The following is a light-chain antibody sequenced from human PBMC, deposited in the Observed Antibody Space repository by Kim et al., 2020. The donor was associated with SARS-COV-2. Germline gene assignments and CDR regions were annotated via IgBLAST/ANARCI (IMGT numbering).Light chain of an antibody. CDR3: QQRRNCRPLI. CDR1: QSVSSY. Sequence: EIVLTQSPATLSLSPGERATLSCRASQSVSSYLAWYQQKPGQAPRLLIYDASNRATGIPARFSGSGSGTDFTLTISSLEPEDFAVYYLQQRRNCRPLIFGGGTKVDI. J-gene: IGKJ4*01. CDR2: DAS. V-gene: IGKV3-11*01.